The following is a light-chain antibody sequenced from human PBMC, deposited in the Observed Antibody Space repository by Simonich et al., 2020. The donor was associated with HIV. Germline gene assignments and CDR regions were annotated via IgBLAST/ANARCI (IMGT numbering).Light chain of an antibody. J-gene: IGKJ2*01. CDR1: QTVSSN. V-gene: IGKV3D-15*01. CDR2: AAS. CDR3: QQYNNWYT. Sequence: EIVLTQSPATLSVSPGERATLSCRAGQTVSSNLAWYQQKPGQAPRLLVYAASTRATGIPARFSGSGSGTDFTLTISSLEPEDFAVYYCQQYNNWYTFGQGTKLEIK.